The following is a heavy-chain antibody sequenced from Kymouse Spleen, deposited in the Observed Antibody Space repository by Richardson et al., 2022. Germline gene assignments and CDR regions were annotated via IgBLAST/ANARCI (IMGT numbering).Heavy chain of an antibody. J-gene: IGHJ4*02. CDR1: GGSFSGYY. CDR3: ARGLDTAMVLFDY. Sequence: QVQLQQWGAGLLKPSETLSLTCAVYGGSFSGYYWSWIRQPPGKGLEWIGEINHSGSTNYNPSLKSRVTISVDTSKNQFSLKLSSVTAADTAVYYCARGLDTAMVLFDYWGQGTLVTVSS. V-gene: IGHV4-34*01. CDR2: INHSGST. D-gene: IGHD5-18,IGHD5-18*01.